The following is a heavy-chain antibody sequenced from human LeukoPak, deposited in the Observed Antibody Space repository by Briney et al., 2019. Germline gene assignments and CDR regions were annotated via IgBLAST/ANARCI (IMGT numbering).Heavy chain of an antibody. D-gene: IGHD2-15*01. CDR3: ARDGRVGVVVAAPFDY. J-gene: IGHJ4*02. CDR2: ISSSSSYI. CDR1: GFTFSSYS. V-gene: IGHV3-21*01. Sequence: PGGSLRLSCAASGFTFSSYSMNWVRQAPGKGLEWVSSISSSSSYIYYADSVKGRFTISRDNAKNSLYLQMNSLRAEDTAVYYCARDGRVGVVVAAPFDYWGQGTLVTVSS.